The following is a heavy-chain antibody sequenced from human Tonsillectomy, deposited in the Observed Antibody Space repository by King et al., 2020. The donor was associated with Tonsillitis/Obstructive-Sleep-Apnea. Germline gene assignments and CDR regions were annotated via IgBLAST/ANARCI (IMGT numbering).Heavy chain of an antibody. J-gene: IGHJ4*02. Sequence: VQLVESGGGVVQPGRSLRLSCAASGFTFSSYGMHWVRQAPGKGLEWVAVISYDGSNKYYADSVKGRFTISRDNSKNTLYLQMNSLRAEDTAVYYCAKLGSYDSRGYYSFDYWGQGTLVTVSS. V-gene: IGHV3-30*18. CDR1: GFTFSSYG. D-gene: IGHD3-22*01. CDR3: AKLGSYDSRGYYSFDY. CDR2: ISYDGSNK.